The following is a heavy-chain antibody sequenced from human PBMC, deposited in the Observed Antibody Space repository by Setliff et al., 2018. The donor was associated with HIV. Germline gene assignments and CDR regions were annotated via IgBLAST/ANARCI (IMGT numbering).Heavy chain of an antibody. J-gene: IGHJ4*02. V-gene: IGHV2-5*01. D-gene: IGHD6-19*01. Sequence: SGPTLVNTTQTLTLTCTFSGFSLSTSAVGVGWIRQPPGKALEWLALIYGNDDKRYNNSLKNRITITKDTSKNKVDRTLTNMHPVDAGTYYCAHDVPGVAGLDYLGQGILVTVPS. CDR2: IYGNDDK. CDR3: AHDVPGVAGLDY. CDR1: GFSLSTSAVG.